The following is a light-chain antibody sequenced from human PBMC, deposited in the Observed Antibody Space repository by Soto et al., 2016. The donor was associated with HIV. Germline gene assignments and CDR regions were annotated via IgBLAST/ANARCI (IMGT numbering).Light chain of an antibody. CDR3: QHYKSYPYT. V-gene: IGKV1-17*01. CDR1: QDIGNE. J-gene: IGKJ2*01. Sequence: DIKMTQSPASLSASAGDRISITCRASQDIGNELVWFQQKPGNAPKRLVYGASTLQSGVPSRFSARRSATEFTLTVSSLQPDDFATYYCQHYKSYPYTFGQGTKLEIK. CDR2: GAS.